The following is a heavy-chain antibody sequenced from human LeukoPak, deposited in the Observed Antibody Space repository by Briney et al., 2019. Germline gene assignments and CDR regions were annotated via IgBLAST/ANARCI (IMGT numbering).Heavy chain of an antibody. CDR3: ARAEGSCSSTSCYYSRAAFDY. CDR2: FYHSGST. J-gene: IGHJ4*02. Sequence: SETLSLTCAVSGYSISSCYYWGWIRQPPGKGREWIGSFYHSGSTYYNPSLKSRVTISVDTSKNQFSLKLSTVTAADTAVYYCARAEGSCSSTSCYYSRAAFDYWGQGTLVTVSS. V-gene: IGHV4-38-2*01. CDR1: GYSISSCYY. D-gene: IGHD2-2*01.